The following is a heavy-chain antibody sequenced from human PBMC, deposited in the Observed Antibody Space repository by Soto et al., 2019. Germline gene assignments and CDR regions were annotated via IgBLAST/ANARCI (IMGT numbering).Heavy chain of an antibody. D-gene: IGHD6-6*01. CDR3: AKSIAAPFFDY. CDR1: GGSFSGYY. Sequence: SETLSLTCAVYGGSFSGYYWSWIRQPPGKGLEWIGEINHSGSTNYNPSLKSRVTISVDTSKNQFSLKLSSVTAADTAVYYCAKSIAAPFFDYWGQGTLVTVSS. V-gene: IGHV4-34*01. J-gene: IGHJ4*02. CDR2: INHSGST.